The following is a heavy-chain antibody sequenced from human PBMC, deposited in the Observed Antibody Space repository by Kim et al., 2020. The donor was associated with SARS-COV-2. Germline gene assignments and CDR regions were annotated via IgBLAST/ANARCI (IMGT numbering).Heavy chain of an antibody. CDR2: T. J-gene: IGHJ4*02. CDR3: AIVAVAGTFDY. D-gene: IGHD6-19*01. V-gene: IGHV1-3*01. Sequence: TKDAHKFKGRFTITRDTSASAAYMELSSLRSEDTAVYYCAIVAVAGTFDYWGQGTLVTVSS.